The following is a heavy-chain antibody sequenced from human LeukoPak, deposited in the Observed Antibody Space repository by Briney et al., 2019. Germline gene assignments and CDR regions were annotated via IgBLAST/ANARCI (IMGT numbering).Heavy chain of an antibody. CDR2: MNPNGGT. D-gene: IGHD1-20*01. J-gene: IGHJ4*01. CDR1: GYIFSDHY. CDR3: ARGGTNLVLIGNFFDS. V-gene: IGHV1-2*02. Sequence: GASVKVSCKASGYIFSDHYIYWMRQAPGQGLEWMGWMNPNGGTDLAQKFQGRVAMTRDTSMNTAYMELRRLSVDDMAVYYCARGGTNLVLIGNFFDSWGQGTLVTVSS.